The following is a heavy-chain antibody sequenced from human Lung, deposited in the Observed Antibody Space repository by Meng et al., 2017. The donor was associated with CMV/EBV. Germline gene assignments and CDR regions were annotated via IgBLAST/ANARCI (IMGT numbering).Heavy chain of an antibody. CDR1: GGTFSSYA. D-gene: IGHD4-17*01. CDR2: IIPIFGTA. CDR3: ARDLDYGPSY. J-gene: IGHJ4*02. Sequence: KVCCKASGGTFSSYAISWVRQAPGQGLEWMGGIIPIFGTANYAQKFQGRVTITTDESTSTAYMELSSLRSEDTAVYYCARDLDYGPSYWGQGTLVTVSS. V-gene: IGHV1-69*05.